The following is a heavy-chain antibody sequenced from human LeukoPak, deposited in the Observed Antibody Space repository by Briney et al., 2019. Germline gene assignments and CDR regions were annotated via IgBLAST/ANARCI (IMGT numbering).Heavy chain of an antibody. V-gene: IGHV4-59*01. CDR3: ARDRVTIFGEV. J-gene: IGHJ6*04. CDR2: IYYSGST. D-gene: IGHD3-3*01. CDR1: GGSISSYY. Sequence: SETLSLTCTVSGGSISSYYWSWIRQPPGKGLEWIGYIYYSGSTNYNPSLKSRVTISVDTSKNQFSLKLSSVTAADTAVYYCARDRVTIFGEVWGKGTTVTVSS.